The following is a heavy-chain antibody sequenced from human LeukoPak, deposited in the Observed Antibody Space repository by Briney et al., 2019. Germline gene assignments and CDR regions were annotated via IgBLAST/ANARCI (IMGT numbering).Heavy chain of an antibody. Sequence: GASVRASCKASGYTFTTSDINWVRQATGQGLEWMGWLNPNSGNTAYAQKFQGRVIMTRNTSKSTAYMELSSLRSEDTAVYYCARSGSYPRRFDYWGQGTLVTVSS. CDR2: LNPNSGNT. CDR3: ARSGSYPRRFDY. J-gene: IGHJ4*02. CDR1: GYTFTTSD. V-gene: IGHV1-8*01. D-gene: IGHD1-26*01.